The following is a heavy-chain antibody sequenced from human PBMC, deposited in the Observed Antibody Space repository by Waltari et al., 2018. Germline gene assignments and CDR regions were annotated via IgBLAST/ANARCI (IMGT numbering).Heavy chain of an antibody. CDR2: IIPIIDKA. D-gene: IGHD3-22*01. Sequence: QVQLVQSGAEVKKPGSSVKVSCQASGGTFRSYALSWVRQAPGQGLEWMGGIIPIIDKANYAQKFQGRVTITADESTSTAYMELSSLRSEDTAVYYCAKTKFYYDSSGYSNFDYWGQGTLVTVSS. CDR3: AKTKFYYDSSGYSNFDY. J-gene: IGHJ4*02. CDR1: GGTFRSYA. V-gene: IGHV1-69*01.